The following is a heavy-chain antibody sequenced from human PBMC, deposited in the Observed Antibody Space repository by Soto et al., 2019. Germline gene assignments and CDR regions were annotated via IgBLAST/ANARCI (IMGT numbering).Heavy chain of an antibody. CDR3: AKDLTGRTYYDFWSGYINWFDP. Sequence: GGSLRLSCAASGFTFRNYAMHWVRQAPGKGLECLAVIAYDGSNAFYRDSVKGRFTISRDNSKNTLYLHMNSLRSEDTGVYYCAKDLTGRTYYDFWSGYINWFDPWGQGTLVTVSS. CDR2: IAYDGSNA. D-gene: IGHD3-3*01. V-gene: IGHV3-30-3*01. CDR1: GFTFRNYA. J-gene: IGHJ5*02.